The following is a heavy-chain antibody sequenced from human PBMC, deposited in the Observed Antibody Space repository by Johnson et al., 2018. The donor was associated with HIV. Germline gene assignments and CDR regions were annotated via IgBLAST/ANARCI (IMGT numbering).Heavy chain of an antibody. CDR2: VSYDGSNK. J-gene: IGHJ3*02. V-gene: IGHV3-30*04. CDR1: GFTFSAYA. CDR3: AKGEVLQAGYDAFDI. D-gene: IGHD4/OR15-4a*01. Sequence: QVQLVESGGGVVHPEWSLRLSCAASGFTFSAYAMYWVRQAPGKGLEWVAVVSYDGSNKYYADSVKGRFTISRDNSKNTLYLQMNSLGADDTAVYYCAKGEVLQAGYDAFDIWGQGTMVTVSS.